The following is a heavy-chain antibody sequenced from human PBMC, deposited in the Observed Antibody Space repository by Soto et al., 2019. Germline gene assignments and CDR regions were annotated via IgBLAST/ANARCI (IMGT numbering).Heavy chain of an antibody. V-gene: IGHV3-73*01. Sequence: GGSLRLSCTAAGFTFSGSDIHWVRQASGKGLEWVGRIRSQPNNYATTYSESVRGRFTFAREDSQNTAYLQMSSLKIEDTAIYYCSGAESPDTAYFSLYWGQGTPVTVSS. CDR2: IRSQPNNYAT. CDR3: SGAESPDTAYFSLY. CDR1: GFTFSGSD. J-gene: IGHJ4*02. D-gene: IGHD1-26*01.